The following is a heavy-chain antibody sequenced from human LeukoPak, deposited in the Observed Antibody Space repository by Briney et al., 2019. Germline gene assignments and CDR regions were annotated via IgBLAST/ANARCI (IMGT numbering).Heavy chain of an antibody. CDR3: ARDPESLLWFGELLSIYYYNMDV. CDR2: IIPIFGTA. V-gene: IGHV1-69*13. D-gene: IGHD3-10*01. J-gene: IGHJ6*02. Sequence: SVKVSCKASGGTFSSYAISWVRQAPGQGLEWMGGIIPIFGTANYAQKFQGRVTITADESTSTAYMELSSLRSDDTAVYYCARDPESLLWFGELLSIYYYNMDVWGQGTTVTVSS. CDR1: GGTFSSYA.